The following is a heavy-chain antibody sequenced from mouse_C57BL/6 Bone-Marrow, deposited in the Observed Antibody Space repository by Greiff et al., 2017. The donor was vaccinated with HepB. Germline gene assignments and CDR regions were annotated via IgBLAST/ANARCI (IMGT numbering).Heavy chain of an antibody. CDR1: GYTFTSYW. J-gene: IGHJ4*01. CDR3: ASRDSSGPYYAMDY. D-gene: IGHD3-2*02. Sequence: QVQLQQPGAELVRPGTSVKLSCKASGYTFTSYWMHWVKQRPGQGLEWIGVIDPSDSYTNYNQKFKGKATLTVDTSSSTAYMELHSLTSEDSAVYFCASRDSSGPYYAMDYWGQGTSVTVSS. V-gene: IGHV1-59*01. CDR2: IDPSDSYT.